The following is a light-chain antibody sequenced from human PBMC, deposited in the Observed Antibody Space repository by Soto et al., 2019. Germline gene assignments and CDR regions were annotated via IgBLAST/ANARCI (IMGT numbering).Light chain of an antibody. V-gene: IGKV1-5*01. CDR1: QSISSW. Sequence: DIQMTQSPSTLSASVGDRVTITCRACQSISSWLAWYQQKPGKAPKLLIYDASSLESGVPSRFSGSGSGTEFTLTISSLQPDDFATYYCQQYNSYSWTFGQGTRWIS. CDR3: QQYNSYSWT. J-gene: IGKJ1*01. CDR2: DAS.